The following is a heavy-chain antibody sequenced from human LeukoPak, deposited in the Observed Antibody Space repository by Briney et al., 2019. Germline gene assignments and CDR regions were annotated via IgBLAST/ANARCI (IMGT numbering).Heavy chain of an antibody. D-gene: IGHD3-10*01. J-gene: IGHJ3*02. CDR3: ARIPTFMVRGVFGLGAFDI. V-gene: IGHV1-18*01. CDR1: GYTFTSYG. Sequence: ASVKVSCKASGYTFTSYGISWVRQAPGQGLEWMGWISAYNGKTNYAQKLQGRVTMTTDTSTSTAYMELRSLRSDDTAVYYCARIPTFMVRGVFGLGAFDIWGQGTMVTVSS. CDR2: ISAYNGKT.